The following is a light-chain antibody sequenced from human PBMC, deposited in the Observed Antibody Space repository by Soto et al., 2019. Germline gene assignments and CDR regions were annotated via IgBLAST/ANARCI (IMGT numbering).Light chain of an antibody. CDR3: QEYYSHWHT. J-gene: IGKJ2*01. CDR1: PSISSW. Sequence: DIQMTQSTSTLSASVGDRVTITCRASPSISSWLAWYQQKPGEAPQLLIYKAPSLESGVPSRFSGSGSGTEFTLTISSLQPDDFAASSCQEYYSHWHTFGQGTKVDMK. CDR2: KAP. V-gene: IGKV1-5*03.